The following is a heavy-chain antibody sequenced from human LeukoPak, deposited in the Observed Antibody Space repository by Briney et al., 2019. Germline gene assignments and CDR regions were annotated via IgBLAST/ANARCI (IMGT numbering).Heavy chain of an antibody. V-gene: IGHV4-59*01. J-gene: IGHJ5*02. D-gene: IGHD5-12*01. Sequence: SETLSLTCAVSGVSISSYYWSWIRQPPGKGLEWIGYIYYSGSTNYNPSLKSRVTISVDTSKNQFSLKLSSVTAADTAVYYCARGSYSLLGNWFDPWGQGTLVTVSS. CDR2: IYYSGST. CDR3: ARGSYSLLGNWFDP. CDR1: GVSISSYY.